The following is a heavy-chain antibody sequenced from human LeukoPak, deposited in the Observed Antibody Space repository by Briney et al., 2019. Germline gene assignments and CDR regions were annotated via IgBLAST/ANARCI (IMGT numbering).Heavy chain of an antibody. CDR2: INHSGST. CDR3: ARAYSSSWYYNWFDP. CDR1: GGSFSGYY. J-gene: IGHJ5*02. Sequence: PSETLSLTCGVYGGSFSGYYWSWTRQPPGKGLEWIGEINHSGSTNYNPSLKSRVTISVDTSKNQFSLKLSSVTAADTAVYYCARAYSSSWYYNWFDPWGQGTLVTVSS. D-gene: IGHD6-13*01. V-gene: IGHV4-34*01.